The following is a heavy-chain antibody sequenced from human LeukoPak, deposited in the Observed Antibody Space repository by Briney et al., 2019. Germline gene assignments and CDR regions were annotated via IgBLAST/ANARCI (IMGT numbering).Heavy chain of an antibody. D-gene: IGHD5-24*01. CDR2: FDPEDGET. Sequence: ASVKVSCKVSGYTLTELSMHWVRQAPGKGLEWMGGFDPEDGETIYAQKFQGRVTMTEDTSTDTAYMELSSLRSEDTAVYYCAHGKGRWLHLIYWGQGTLVAVSS. CDR3: AHGKGRWLHLIY. J-gene: IGHJ4*02. V-gene: IGHV1-24*01. CDR1: GYTLTELS.